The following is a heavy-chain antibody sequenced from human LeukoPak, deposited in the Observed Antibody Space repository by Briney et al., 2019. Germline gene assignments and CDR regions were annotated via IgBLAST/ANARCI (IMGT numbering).Heavy chain of an antibody. Sequence: SETLSLTCAVYGGSFSGYYWSWIRQPPGRGLEWIGEINHSGSTNYNPSLKSRVTISVDTSKNQFSLELSSVTAADTAVYYCARGPWYCSSTSCSSSGFDYWGQGTLVTVSS. CDR3: ARGPWYCSSTSCSSSGFDY. V-gene: IGHV4-34*01. CDR2: INHSGST. J-gene: IGHJ4*02. CDR1: GGSFSGYY. D-gene: IGHD2-2*01.